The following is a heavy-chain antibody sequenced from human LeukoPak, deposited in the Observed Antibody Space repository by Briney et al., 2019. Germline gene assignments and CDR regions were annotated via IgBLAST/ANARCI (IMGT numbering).Heavy chain of an antibody. D-gene: IGHD6-13*01. CDR2: IYASGKT. J-gene: IGHJ4*02. Sequence: SETLSLTCTVSGASISSGGYYWSWIRQPAGKGLEWIGRIYASGKTNYNPSLKSRATISVDTSKNQFSLKLSSVTAADTAVYYCAREDSSKQLTFDYWGQGTLVTVSS. CDR3: AREDSSKQLTFDY. V-gene: IGHV4-61*02. CDR1: GASISSGGYY.